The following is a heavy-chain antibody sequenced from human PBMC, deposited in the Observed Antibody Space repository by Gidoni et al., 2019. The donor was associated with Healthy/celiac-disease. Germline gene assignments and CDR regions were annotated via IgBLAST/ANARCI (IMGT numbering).Heavy chain of an antibody. CDR3: ARVGEGYVFDY. J-gene: IGHJ4*02. V-gene: IGHV3-30*01. D-gene: IGHD3-16*01. CDR2: ISYDGSNK. Sequence: WVAVISYDGSNKYYADSVKGRFTISRDNPKNTLYLQMNSLRAEDTAVYYCARVGEGYVFDYWGQGTLVTVSS.